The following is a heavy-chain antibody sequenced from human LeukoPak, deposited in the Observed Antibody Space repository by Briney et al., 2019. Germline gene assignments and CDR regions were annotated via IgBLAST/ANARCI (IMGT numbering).Heavy chain of an antibody. CDR2: ISYDGSNK. CDR3: AREWRKITMTRPRDY. V-gene: IGHV3-30-3*01. J-gene: IGHJ4*02. CDR1: GFTFSSYA. Sequence: GGSLRLSCAASGFTFSSYAMHWVRQAPGRGLEWVAVISYDGSNKYYADSVKGRFTISRDNSKNTLYLQMNSLRAEDTAVYYCAREWRKITMTRPRDYWGQGTLVTVSS. D-gene: IGHD3-22*01.